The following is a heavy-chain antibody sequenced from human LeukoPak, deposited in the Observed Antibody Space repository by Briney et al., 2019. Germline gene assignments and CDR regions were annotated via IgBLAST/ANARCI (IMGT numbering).Heavy chain of an antibody. J-gene: IGHJ4*02. D-gene: IGHD2-15*01. V-gene: IGHV4-34*01. CDR2: INHSGST. CDR3: ARGLSAIVY. Sequence: PSDTLSLTCAVYGVSFSGYYWSWIRQPPGKGLEWIGEINHSGSTNYNPSLKSRVTISVDTSKNQFSLKLSSVTAADTAVYYCARGLSAIVYWGQGTLVTVSS. CDR1: GVSFSGYY.